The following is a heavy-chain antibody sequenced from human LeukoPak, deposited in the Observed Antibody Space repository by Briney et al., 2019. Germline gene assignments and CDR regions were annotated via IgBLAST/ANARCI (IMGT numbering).Heavy chain of an antibody. D-gene: IGHD2-15*01. CDR1: GGSISSSSYY. CDR2: IHYSGNT. J-gene: IGHJ6*03. Sequence: SETLSLTCTVSGGSISSSSYYSAWIRQPPGKGLEWIGSIHYSGNTYYNPSLQSRVTISIDTSKNQFSLKLRFVTAADTAVYYCARVRCSGGSCPYYYYYYYMDVWGKGTTVTVSS. V-gene: IGHV4-39*07. CDR3: ARVRCSGGSCPYYYYYYYMDV.